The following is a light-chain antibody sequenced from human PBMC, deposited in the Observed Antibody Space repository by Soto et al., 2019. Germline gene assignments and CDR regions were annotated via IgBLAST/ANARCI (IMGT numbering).Light chain of an antibody. V-gene: IGKV3-11*01. Sequence: EVLMTQSPATLSLSPGERATLSCRASQSVSSYLAWYQQKPGQAPRLLIYDASNRATGIPARFSGSGSGTDFTLTISSLEPEDFAVYYCQQRSNWPPSNTFGQGTRLEIK. J-gene: IGKJ5*01. CDR3: QQRSNWPPSNT. CDR1: QSVSSY. CDR2: DAS.